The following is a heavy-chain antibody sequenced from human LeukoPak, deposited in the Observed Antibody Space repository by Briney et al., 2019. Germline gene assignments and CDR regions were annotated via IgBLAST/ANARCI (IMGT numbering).Heavy chain of an antibody. V-gene: IGHV3-7*01. J-gene: IGHJ4*02. CDR1: VFTFRNYW. D-gene: IGHD1-26*01. CDR2: MNIDGSEQ. CDR3: ARDPVEWELLLDY. Sequence: GGSLRLSCAASVFTFRNYWMGWVRQAPGKRPEWVANMNIDGSEQYYADSAKGRFSFSRDNARNSVYMQMASLRVEDTAVYYCARDPVEWELLLDYWGQGTLVSVCS.